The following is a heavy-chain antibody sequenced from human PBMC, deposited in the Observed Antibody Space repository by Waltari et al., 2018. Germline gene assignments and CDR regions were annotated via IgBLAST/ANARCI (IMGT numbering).Heavy chain of an antibody. V-gene: IGHV3-30*12. CDR2: IAYDGTND. CDR1: GFTFSFYL. J-gene: IGHJ4*01. CDR3: ARDIKSKGFDY. Sequence: QVELVQSGGGAAQPGKSLRLPCSAPGFTFSFYLMHWVRQPPGKGLEWLGVIAYDGTNDFYADSVKGRFRISRDNSKNTLYLEMNNLGPEDTALYFCARDIKSKGFDYWGQGALVTVS.